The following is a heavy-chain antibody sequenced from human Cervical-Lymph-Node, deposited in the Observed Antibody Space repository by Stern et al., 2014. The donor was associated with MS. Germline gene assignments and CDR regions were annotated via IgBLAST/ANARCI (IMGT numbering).Heavy chain of an antibody. CDR3: AGVRNGGTCCNS. D-gene: IGHD2-15*01. CDR2: SSSDGSST. CDR1: GFSISNYW. J-gene: IGHJ4*02. Sequence: EMQLVESGGGLVQPGGSLRLSCVASGFSISNYWMHWVRQAPGKGLVWVSRSSSDGSSTSYADSVKGRFTISRDNAKNTLYLQMNSLRAEDTAVYFCAGVRNGGTCCNSWGQGTLVTVSS. V-gene: IGHV3-74*02.